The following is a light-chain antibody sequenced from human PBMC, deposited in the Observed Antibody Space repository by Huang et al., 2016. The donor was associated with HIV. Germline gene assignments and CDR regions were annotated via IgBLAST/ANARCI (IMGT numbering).Light chain of an antibody. Sequence: EIVMTQSPATLSLSPGERATLSCRASQSVNSMLAWYQQKPGQAPRLLIYGASTRATGVPGRFSGSGSGTEFTLTISSLQSEDFAVYYCQQYSKWPPNTFGQGTKLESK. V-gene: IGKV3-15*01. CDR3: QQYSKWPPNT. CDR2: GAS. CDR1: QSVNSM. J-gene: IGKJ2*01.